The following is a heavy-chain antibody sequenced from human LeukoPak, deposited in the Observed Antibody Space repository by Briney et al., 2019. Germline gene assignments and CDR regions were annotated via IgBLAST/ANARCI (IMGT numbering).Heavy chain of an antibody. Sequence: GASVKVSCKASGGTFSSYAISWVRQAPGQGLEWMGWMNPNSGNTGYAQKFQGRVTMTRNTSISTAYMELSSLRSEDTAVYYCARGRGGGRRENWFDPWGQGTLVTVSS. V-gene: IGHV1-8*02. D-gene: IGHD3-16*01. J-gene: IGHJ5*02. CDR3: ARGRGGGRRENWFDP. CDR1: GGTFSSYA. CDR2: MNPNSGNT.